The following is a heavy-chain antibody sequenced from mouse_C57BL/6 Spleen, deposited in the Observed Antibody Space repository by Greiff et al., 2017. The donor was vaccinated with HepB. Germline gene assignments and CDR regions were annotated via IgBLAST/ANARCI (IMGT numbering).Heavy chain of an antibody. J-gene: IGHJ4*01. Sequence: VQLQQSGPGLVQPSQSLSITCTVSGFSLTSYGVHWVRQSPGKGLEWLGVIWSGGSTDYNAAFISRLSISKDTSKSQVFFKMNSLQADDTAIYYCARNTIYYYGSSFLMDYWGQGTSVTVSS. D-gene: IGHD1-1*01. CDR3: ARNTIYYYGSSFLMDY. CDR1: GFSLTSYG. CDR2: IWSGGST. V-gene: IGHV2-2*01.